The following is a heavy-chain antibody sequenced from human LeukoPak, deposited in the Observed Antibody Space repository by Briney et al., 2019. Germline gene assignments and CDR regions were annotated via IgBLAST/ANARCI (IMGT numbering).Heavy chain of an antibody. D-gene: IGHD3-3*01. V-gene: IGHV1-69*05. J-gene: IGHJ6*03. Sequence: ASVKVSCKASGGTFSSYAISWVRQAPGQGLEWMGGIIPIFGTANYAQKFQGRVTITTDESTSTAYMELSSLRSEDTAVYYCAIWSSGYYYYYMDVWGKGTTVIVSS. CDR2: IIPIFGTA. CDR3: AIWSSGYYYYYMDV. CDR1: GGTFSSYA.